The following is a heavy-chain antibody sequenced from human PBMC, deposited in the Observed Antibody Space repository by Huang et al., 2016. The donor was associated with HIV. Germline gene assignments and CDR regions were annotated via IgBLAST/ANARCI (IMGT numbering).Heavy chain of an antibody. D-gene: IGHD1-1*01. Sequence: QVQLQQWGAGLLKPSETLSLTCAVYGGSFSGYYWSWIRQSPGTGLEWIGEIKHSGSTNYNPSLKSRLTISVETSKNQFSLKLSSVTAADTAVYYWARERMMSWLDDHDAFDIWGQGTMVTVSS. J-gene: IGHJ3*02. V-gene: IGHV4-34*01. CDR1: GGSFSGYY. CDR3: ARERMMSWLDDHDAFDI. CDR2: IKHSGST.